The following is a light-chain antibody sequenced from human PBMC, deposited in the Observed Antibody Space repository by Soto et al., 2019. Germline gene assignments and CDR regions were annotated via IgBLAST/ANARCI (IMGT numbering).Light chain of an antibody. V-gene: IGKV2-28*01. J-gene: IGKJ1*01. CDR1: QSLLHSNGYNY. CDR2: LGS. CDR3: MQALQTPRT. Sequence: DIVMTQSPLSLPVTPGEPASISCRSSQSLLHSNGYNYLDWYLQKPGQSPQLLIYLGSNRASGVPVRFSCSGSGTDFTLKISRVEAEDVRFYYCMQALQTPRTFGQGTKVEIK.